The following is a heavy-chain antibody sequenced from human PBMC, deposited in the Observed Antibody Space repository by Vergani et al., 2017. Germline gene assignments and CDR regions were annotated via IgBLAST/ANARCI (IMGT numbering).Heavy chain of an antibody. CDR2: IYTSGST. J-gene: IGHJ6*02. V-gene: IGHV4-61*02. CDR1: GGSISSGSYY. Sequence: QVQLQESRPGLVKPSQTLSLTCTVSGGSISSGSYYWSWIRQPAGKGLEWIGRIYTSGSTNYDPSLKSRFTITVDTSKNQFSQKLSSVDAADTAVYYCARELGFGEAYYYGVGVWGQGTTVTVSS. D-gene: IGHD3-10*01. CDR3: ARELGFGEAYYYGVGV.